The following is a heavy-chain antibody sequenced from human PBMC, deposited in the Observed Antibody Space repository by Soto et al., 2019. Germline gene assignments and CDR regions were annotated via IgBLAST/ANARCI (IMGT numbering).Heavy chain of an antibody. CDR3: VRDRDSDTWPSRDV. V-gene: IGHV1-18*01. CDR2: ISAKNGDT. J-gene: IGHJ6*02. Sequence: QVHLVQSGAELKKPGASVRVSCKASGYSFTRNGISWVRQAPGQGHEWMGWISAKNGDTNYAQKFQGRVIMTTDTSTSKAYMELRSLRSDDTAVYYCVRDRDSDTWPSRDVWGQGTTVTVSS. CDR1: GYSFTRNG. D-gene: IGHD1-26*01.